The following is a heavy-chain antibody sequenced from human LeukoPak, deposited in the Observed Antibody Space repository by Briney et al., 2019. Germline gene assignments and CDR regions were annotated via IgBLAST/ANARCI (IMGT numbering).Heavy chain of an antibody. J-gene: IGHJ4*02. D-gene: IGHD6-19*01. CDR1: GYTFTGYY. V-gene: IGHV1-18*04. CDR3: ARDLKRGYSSGRYSWGTGSSNDY. Sequence: RASVKVSCKTSGYTFTGYYMHWIRQAPGQGLEWMGWISAYNGNTNYAQKLQGRVTMTTDTSTSTAYMELRSLRSDDTAVYYCARDLKRGYSSGRYSWGTGSSNDYWGQGTLVTVSS. CDR2: ISAYNGNT.